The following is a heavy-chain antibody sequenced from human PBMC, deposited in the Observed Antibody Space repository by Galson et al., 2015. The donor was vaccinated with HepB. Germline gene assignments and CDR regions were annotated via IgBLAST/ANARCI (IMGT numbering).Heavy chain of an antibody. CDR2: ISAYNGNT. CDR1: GYTFTSYG. V-gene: IGHV1-18*01. D-gene: IGHD2-2*01. J-gene: IGHJ6*02. Sequence: SVKVSCKASGYTFTSYGISWVRQAPGQGLEWMGWISAYNGNTNYAQKLQGRVTMTTDTSTSTAYMELRSLRSDDTAVYYCARYLMYCSSTSCYYYYYYGMDVWGQGTTVTVSS. CDR3: ARYLMYCSSTSCYYYYYYGMDV.